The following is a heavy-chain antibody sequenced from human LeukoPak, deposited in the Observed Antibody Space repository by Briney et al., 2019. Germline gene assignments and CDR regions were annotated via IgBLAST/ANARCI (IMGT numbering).Heavy chain of an antibody. J-gene: IGHJ4*02. CDR2: ISHDGVDK. CDR3: AKGGYCSATRCYVGKGMDD. Sequence: GVSLRLSCAASGFTFDTCGMHWVRQAPGKGREGVAVISHDGVDKYYADSVKGRFTISRDNSKNTVSLQVNSLRAEDTAAYYCAKGGYCSATRCYVGKGMDDWGQGTLVTVSS. CDR1: GFTFDTCG. D-gene: IGHD2-2*01. V-gene: IGHV3-30*18.